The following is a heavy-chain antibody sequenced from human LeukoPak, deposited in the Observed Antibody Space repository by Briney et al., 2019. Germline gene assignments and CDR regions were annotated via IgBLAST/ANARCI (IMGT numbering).Heavy chain of an antibody. CDR2: ISTYNGDT. CDR1: GYTFTTYG. Sequence: GASVKVSCKASGYTFTTYGISWVRQAPGQGLEWMGWISTYNGDTNYAQNLQGRVTMTTDTSTSTVYMELRSLRSDDTAVYFCARRTSIAARSLDYWGQGTLVTVSS. V-gene: IGHV1-18*01. D-gene: IGHD6-6*01. J-gene: IGHJ4*02. CDR3: ARRTSIAARSLDY.